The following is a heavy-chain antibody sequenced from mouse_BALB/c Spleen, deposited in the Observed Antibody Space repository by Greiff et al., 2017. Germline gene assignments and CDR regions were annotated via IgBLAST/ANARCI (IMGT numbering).Heavy chain of an antibody. CDR1: GFNIKDTY. V-gene: IGHV14-3*02. Sequence: VQLQQSGAELVKPGASVKLSCTASGFNIKDTYMHWVKQRPEQGLEWIGRIDPANGNTKYDPKFQGKATITADTSSNTAYLQLSSLTSEDTAVYYCARRGYGYDGGFAYWGQGTLVTVSA. D-gene: IGHD2-2*01. CDR3: ARRGYGYDGGFAY. J-gene: IGHJ3*01. CDR2: IDPANGNT.